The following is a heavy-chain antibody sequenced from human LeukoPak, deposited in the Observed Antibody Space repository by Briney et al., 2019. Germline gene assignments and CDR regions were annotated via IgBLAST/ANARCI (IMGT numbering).Heavy chain of an antibody. V-gene: IGHV3-21*01. D-gene: IGHD6-19*01. CDR2: ISSSSSYI. Sequence: GGSLRLSCAASGFTFSSYIMNWVRQAPGKGLEWVSSISSSSSYIYYADSVKGRFTISRDNAKNSLYLQMNSLRAEDTAVYFCAQDRYVSSGRDDYWGQGTLVTVSS. CDR1: GFTFSSYI. CDR3: AQDRYVSSGRDDY. J-gene: IGHJ4*02.